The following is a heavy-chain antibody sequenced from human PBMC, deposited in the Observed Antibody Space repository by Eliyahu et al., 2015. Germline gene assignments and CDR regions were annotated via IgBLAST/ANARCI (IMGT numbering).Heavy chain of an antibody. CDR2: IYYSGST. Sequence: QVQLQESGPGLVQPSQTLSLTCTVSGGSXXXGXFYWRXIRQPPGKGLEWIGYIYYSGSTYYNPSLKSRVSMSTDTSKNQVSLKLNSVTVADTAVYYCARSTGVWGGNSVYDCWGQGTLVTVSS. V-gene: IGHV4-30-4*01. CDR3: ARSTGVWGGNSVYDC. CDR1: GGSXXXGXFY. J-gene: IGHJ4*02. D-gene: IGHD4-23*01.